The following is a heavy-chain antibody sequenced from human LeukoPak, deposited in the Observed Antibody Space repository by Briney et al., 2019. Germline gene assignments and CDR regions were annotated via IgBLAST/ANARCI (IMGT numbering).Heavy chain of an antibody. Sequence: SETLSLTCTVSGGXISSYYWSWIRQPPGKGLQWIGYIYYSGSTKYNPSLKSRVTISVDTSKNQFSLKLSSVTAADTAVYYCARGARAGYNLEPFDYWGQGTLVTVSS. CDR1: GGXISSYY. CDR3: ARGARAGYNLEPFDY. D-gene: IGHD5-24*01. V-gene: IGHV4-59*08. CDR2: IYYSGST. J-gene: IGHJ4*02.